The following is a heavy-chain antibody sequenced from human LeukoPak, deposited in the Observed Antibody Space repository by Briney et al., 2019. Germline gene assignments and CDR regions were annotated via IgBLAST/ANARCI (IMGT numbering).Heavy chain of an antibody. V-gene: IGHV4-61*02. CDR3: ARDGGFQWLDP. D-gene: IGHD2-15*01. J-gene: IGHJ5*02. CDR2: IYTSGST. Sequence: SQTLSLTCTVSGGSITSGSYYWSWIRPPAGKGLEWIGRIYTSGSTNYNPSLESRLTISADTSKNQFSLKMRSVTAADTAVYYCARDGGFQWLDPWGQGTLVTVSS. CDR1: GGSITSGSYY.